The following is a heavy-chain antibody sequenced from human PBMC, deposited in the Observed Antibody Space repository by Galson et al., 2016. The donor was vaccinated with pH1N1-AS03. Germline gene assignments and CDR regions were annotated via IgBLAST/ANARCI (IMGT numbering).Heavy chain of an antibody. CDR3: ARGYMSVSGCWDY. J-gene: IGHJ4*02. V-gene: IGHV7-4-1*01. Sequence: SVKVSCKASGYTFTSYTMIWVRQAPGQGLECMGWINTNTGNPTYAQDFPGRFAFSLDNSVSTAYLQLGSLKAEDTAVYYCARGYMSVSGCWDYWGQGTLVTVSS. CDR2: INTNTGNP. D-gene: IGHD6-19*01. CDR1: GYTFTSYT.